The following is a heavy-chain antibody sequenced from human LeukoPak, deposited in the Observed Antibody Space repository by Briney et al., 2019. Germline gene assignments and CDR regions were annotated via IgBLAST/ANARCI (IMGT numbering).Heavy chain of an antibody. J-gene: IGHJ4*02. Sequence: SETLSLTCTVSGGSISSYYWSWIRQPAGKGLEWIGRIYTGGSTTYNPSLKSRVTMSVDTSKNQFSLKLSSVTAADTAVYYCARDGSYYYDSSGYYCDYWGQGTLVTVSS. D-gene: IGHD3-22*01. V-gene: IGHV4-4*07. CDR1: GGSISSYY. CDR2: IYTGGST. CDR3: ARDGSYYYDSSGYYCDY.